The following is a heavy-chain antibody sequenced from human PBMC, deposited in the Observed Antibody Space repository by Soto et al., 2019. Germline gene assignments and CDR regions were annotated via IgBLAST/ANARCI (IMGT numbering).Heavy chain of an antibody. CDR1: GYIFTSYY. CDR2: INPSGGST. J-gene: IGHJ4*02. Sequence: ASVKVSCKADGYIFTSYYIHWVRQAPGQGLEWMGLINPSGGSTDYAQKFQGRVTVTRDTSTSTIYMELSSLRSEDTAVYYCARDHGYDSSGSDYWGQGTLVTVSS. D-gene: IGHD3-22*01. V-gene: IGHV1-46*01. CDR3: ARDHGYDSSGSDY.